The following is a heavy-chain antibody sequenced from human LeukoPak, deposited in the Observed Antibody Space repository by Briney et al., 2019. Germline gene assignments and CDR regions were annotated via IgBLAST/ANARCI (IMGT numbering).Heavy chain of an antibody. CDR1: GYTFTSYG. CDR2: ISAYNGNT. J-gene: IGHJ5*02. D-gene: IGHD2-2*01. CDR3: ARTSTSCSYNWFDP. Sequence: GASVKVSCKASGYTFTSYGISWVRQAPGQGLEWMGWISAYNGNTNYAQKLQGRVTMTTDTSTSTAYMELRSLRSDDTAVYYCARTSTSCSYNWFDPWGRGTLVTVSS. V-gene: IGHV1-18*01.